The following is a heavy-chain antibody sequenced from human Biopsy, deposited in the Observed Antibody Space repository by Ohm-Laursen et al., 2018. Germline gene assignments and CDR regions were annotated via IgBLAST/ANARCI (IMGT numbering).Heavy chain of an antibody. Sequence: GTLSLTCPVYGGSFSGYYWSWIRQPPGKGLEWIGEINHSGSTNYNPSLKSRVTISVDTSKNQFPLKLSSVTAADTAVYYCARGRLRAVARFDYWGQGTLVTVSS. CDR3: ARGRLRAVARFDY. CDR1: GGSFSGYY. V-gene: IGHV4-34*01. CDR2: INHSGST. J-gene: IGHJ4*02. D-gene: IGHD6-19*01.